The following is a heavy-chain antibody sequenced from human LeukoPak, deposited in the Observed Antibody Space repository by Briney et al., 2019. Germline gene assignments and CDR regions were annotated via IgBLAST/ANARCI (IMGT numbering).Heavy chain of an antibody. CDR1: RFTFSSYG. CDR3: ARPKYSGYDHTLDY. Sequence: PGGSLRLSCAASRFTFSSYGMHWVRQAPGKGLEWVAVISYDGSNKYYADSVKGRFTISRDNSKNMLYLQMNGLRTEGTAVYYCARPKYSGYDHTLDYWGQGTLVTVSS. J-gene: IGHJ4*02. CDR2: ISYDGSNK. V-gene: IGHV3-30*03. D-gene: IGHD5-12*01.